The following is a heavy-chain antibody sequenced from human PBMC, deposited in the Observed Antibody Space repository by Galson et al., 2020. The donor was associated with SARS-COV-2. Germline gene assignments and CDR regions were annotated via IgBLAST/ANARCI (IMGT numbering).Heavy chain of an antibody. CDR2: IRSNANNYAT. CDR3: ARDWKYYDILTGYYPNQPSDWYFDL. D-gene: IGHD3-9*01. J-gene: IGHJ2*01. Sequence: GGSLRLSCATSGFTFSDSPMHWVRQASGKGLEWVGRIRSNANNYATAYAASLKGRFTISRDDSKNTAYLQMNSLKTEDTAVYYCARDWKYYDILTGYYPNQPSDWYFDLWGRGTLVTVSS. CDR1: GFTFSDSP. V-gene: IGHV3-73*01.